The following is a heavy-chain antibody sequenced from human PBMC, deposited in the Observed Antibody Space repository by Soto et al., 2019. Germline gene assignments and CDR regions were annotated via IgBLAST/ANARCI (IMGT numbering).Heavy chain of an antibody. D-gene: IGHD2-2*01. CDR1: GFTFSSYD. Sequence: EVQLVESGGGLVQPGGSLRLSCAASGFTFSSYDMHWVRQATGKGLEWVSAIGTAGDTYYPGSVKGRFTISRENAKSSLYLQMNSLRAGDTAVYYCARARAYCISTSCYRYMDVWGKGTTFTVSS. CDR2: IGTAGDT. V-gene: IGHV3-13*01. J-gene: IGHJ6*03. CDR3: ARARAYCISTSCYRYMDV.